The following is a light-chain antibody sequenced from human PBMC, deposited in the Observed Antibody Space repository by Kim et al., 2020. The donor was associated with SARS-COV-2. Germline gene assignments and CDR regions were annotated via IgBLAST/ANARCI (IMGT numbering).Light chain of an antibody. CDR3: QKYNSAPWT. CDR1: QNFNNNF. CDR2: GAS. V-gene: IGKV3-20*01. J-gene: IGKJ1*01. Sequence: SPGERAPLSCRASQNFNNNFLAWYQQKHGQAPRLLIYGASRRATGIPDRFSGSVSGTDFTLTISSLQPEDVATYYCQKYNSAPWTFGQGTKVDIK.